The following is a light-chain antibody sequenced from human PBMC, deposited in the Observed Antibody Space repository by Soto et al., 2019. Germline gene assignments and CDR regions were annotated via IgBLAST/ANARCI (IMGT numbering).Light chain of an antibody. V-gene: IGKV3-15*01. CDR3: QQYGSSDT. CDR1: QSVSIN. J-gene: IGKJ1*01. CDR2: GAS. Sequence: EIVMTQSPATLSVSAGERATLSCRAGQSVSINLAWYQQKPGQAPRLLIYGASTRATGIPARFSGSGSGTDFTLTISILEPEDFAVYYCQQYGSSDTFGQGTKVDI.